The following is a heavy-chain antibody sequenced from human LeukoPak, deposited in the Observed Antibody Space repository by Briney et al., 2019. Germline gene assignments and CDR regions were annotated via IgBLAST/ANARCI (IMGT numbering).Heavy chain of an antibody. J-gene: IGHJ4*02. CDR1: GGSLSGYY. V-gene: IGHV4-34*01. D-gene: IGHD6-19*01. Sequence: PSETLSLTCAVYGGSLSGYYWSWIRQPPGKGLEWIGEINHSGSTNYNPSRKSRVTISVDTSKHQFSLKLSSVTPADTAVYYCARDSTGWYHYWGQGTLVTVSS. CDR2: INHSGST. CDR3: ARDSTGWYHY.